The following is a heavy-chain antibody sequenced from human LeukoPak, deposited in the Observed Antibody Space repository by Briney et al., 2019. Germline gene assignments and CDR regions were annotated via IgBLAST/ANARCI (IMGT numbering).Heavy chain of an antibody. Sequence: GGSLRLSCAASGLTFSTYGMSWVRQAPGKGLEWVSAISGSGGSTYYADSVKGRFTISRDNSKNTLYLQMNSLRAEDTAVYYCAKEGVATFQSYGMDVWGQGTTVTVSS. D-gene: IGHD5-12*01. CDR2: ISGSGGST. CDR3: AKEGVATFQSYGMDV. J-gene: IGHJ6*02. CDR1: GLTFSTYG. V-gene: IGHV3-23*01.